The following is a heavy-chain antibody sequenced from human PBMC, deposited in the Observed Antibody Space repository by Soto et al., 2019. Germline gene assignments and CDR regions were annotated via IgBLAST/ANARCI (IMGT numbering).Heavy chain of an antibody. Sequence: GGSLRLSCAASGFTVSSNYMSWVRQAPGKGLEWVSVIYSGGSTYYADSVKGRFTISRDNSKNTLYLQMNSLRAEDTAVYYCTLLGYCSGGSCYSNYYYGVDVWGQGTTVTVSS. J-gene: IGHJ6*02. CDR1: GFTVSSNY. CDR3: TLLGYCSGGSCYSNYYYGVDV. V-gene: IGHV3-53*01. D-gene: IGHD2-15*01. CDR2: IYSGGST.